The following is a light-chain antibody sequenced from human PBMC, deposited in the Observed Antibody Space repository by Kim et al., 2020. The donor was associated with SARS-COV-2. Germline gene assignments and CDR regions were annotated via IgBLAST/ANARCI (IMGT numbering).Light chain of an antibody. J-gene: IGKJ2*01. CDR1: QSVSSY. V-gene: IGKV3-11*01. CDR2: DAS. Sequence: EIVLTQSPATLSLSPGERATLSCRASQSVSSYLAWYQQKPGQAPRLLIYDASNRATGIPARFSGSGSGTDFTLTISSLEPEDFAVYYCQQRSNWPPYTFAQGPKLEI. CDR3: QQRSNWPPYT.